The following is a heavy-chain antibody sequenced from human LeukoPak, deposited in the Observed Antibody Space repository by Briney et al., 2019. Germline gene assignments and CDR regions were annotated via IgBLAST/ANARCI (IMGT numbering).Heavy chain of an antibody. CDR2: ISGSGSST. CDR3: ATVGVVATMIP. V-gene: IGHV3-23*01. J-gene: IGHJ5*02. D-gene: IGHD5-12*01. CDR1: GFTFRSNT. Sequence: GGSLRLSCAASGFTFRSNTMSWVRQAPGRGLEWVSVISGSGSSTYYADSVKGRFTISRDNSMNTLYLQMSSLRAEDTAVYYCATVGVVATMIPWGQGTLVTVSS.